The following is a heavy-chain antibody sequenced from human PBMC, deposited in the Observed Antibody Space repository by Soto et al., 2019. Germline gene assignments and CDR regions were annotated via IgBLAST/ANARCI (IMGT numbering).Heavy chain of an antibody. D-gene: IGHD1-26*01. Sequence: SLRLTYEDPGFTLIVSCVHAVRQAAGKGLEWVAVISYSGTNEYYEDSVKGRFTISRDNSKNPLYLQMNSLSIEDTAVYFCAKEDPSGRYSLDYWGQGSTVTVSS. J-gene: IGHJ4*02. CDR2: ISYSGTNE. CDR1: GFTLIVSC. CDR3: AKEDPSGRYSLDY. V-gene: IGHV3-30*18.